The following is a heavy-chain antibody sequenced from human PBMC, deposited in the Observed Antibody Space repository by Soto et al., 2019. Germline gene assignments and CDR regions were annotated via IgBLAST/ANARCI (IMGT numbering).Heavy chain of an antibody. CDR2: ISGYNGKT. D-gene: IGHD3-3*01. CDR3: ARGSKDDPYNWFDP. CDR1: GYTFTSYG. J-gene: IGHJ5*02. Sequence: QLQLVQSGGEVKKPGASVKVSCKASGYTFTSYGISWVRQAPGQGLEWMGWISGYNGKTNYAQKFQGRVTMTTDTSTSTAYMELRSLRSDDTAVYYCARGSKDDPYNWFDPWGQGTLVTVSS. V-gene: IGHV1-18*01.